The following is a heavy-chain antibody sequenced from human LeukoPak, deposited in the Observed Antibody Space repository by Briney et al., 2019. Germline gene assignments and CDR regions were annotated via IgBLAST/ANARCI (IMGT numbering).Heavy chain of an antibody. Sequence: SETLSLTCTVSGGSISSYYWSWFRQPPGKGPEWIGSIYYSGSTNYNPSLKSRVTMSVGTSKNQFSLKLSSVTAADTAVYYCARANYFDYWGQGTLVTVSS. CDR2: IYYSGST. V-gene: IGHV4-59*01. CDR1: GGSISSYY. CDR3: ARANYFDY. J-gene: IGHJ4*02.